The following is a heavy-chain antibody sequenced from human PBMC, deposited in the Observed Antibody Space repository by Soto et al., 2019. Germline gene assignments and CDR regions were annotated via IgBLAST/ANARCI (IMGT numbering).Heavy chain of an antibody. D-gene: IGHD3-3*01. J-gene: IGHJ6*02. CDR3: ARQGLTIFGVVIYYYYGMDV. CDR1: GRPISSSSYY. CDR2: IYYSGRT. V-gene: IGHV4-39*01. Sequence: PSDTLSLTCTVSGRPISSSSYYWGWIRQPPGKGLEWIGSIYYSGRTYYNPSLKRRVTISVDTSKNQFSLKLSSVTAADTAVYYCARQGLTIFGVVIYYYYGMDVWGQGTTVTVSS.